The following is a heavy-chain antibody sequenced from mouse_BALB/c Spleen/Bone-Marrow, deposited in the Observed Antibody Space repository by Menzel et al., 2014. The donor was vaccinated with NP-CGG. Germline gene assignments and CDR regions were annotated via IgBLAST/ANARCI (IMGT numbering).Heavy chain of an antibody. D-gene: IGHD1-1*01. V-gene: IGHV1-54*03. CDR2: IDPRSGGT. J-gene: IGHJ4*01. Sequence: QVQLKESGAELVRPGTSVKVSCKASGYAFTNYLIEWVKQRPGQGLEWIGVIDPRSGGTDYNEKFKGKAPLTADKSSSTAYVQLNSLTSGDSAVYFCARGGITTVVPYSMDYWGQGTSVTVSS. CDR1: GYAFTNYL. CDR3: ARGGITTVVPYSMDY.